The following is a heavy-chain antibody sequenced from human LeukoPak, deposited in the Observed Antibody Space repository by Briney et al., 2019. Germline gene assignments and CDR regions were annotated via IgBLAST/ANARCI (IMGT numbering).Heavy chain of an antibody. CDR3: ARADYYYGMDV. CDR1: GGSFSGYY. CDR2: INHSGST. Sequence: SETLSLTCAVYGGSFSGYYWSWIRQPPGKGLEWIGEINHSGSTNYNPSLKSRVTISVDTSKNQFSLKLSSVTAADTAVYYCARADYYYGMDVWGQGTTVTVSS. V-gene: IGHV4-34*01. J-gene: IGHJ6*02.